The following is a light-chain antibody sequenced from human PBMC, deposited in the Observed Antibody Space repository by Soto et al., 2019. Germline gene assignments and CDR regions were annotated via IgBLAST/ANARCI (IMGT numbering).Light chain of an antibody. J-gene: IGKJ1*01. CDR3: QQYKSYSWT. V-gene: IGKV1-5*03. CDR1: QSISSW. Sequence: DIQMTQSPSTLSASVGDRVTITCRASQSISSWLAWYQQKPGKAPKLLIYKASSLDSGVPSRFSGSGSGTDFTLTISSLQPDDFATYYCQQYKSYSWTFGQGTKVEIK. CDR2: KAS.